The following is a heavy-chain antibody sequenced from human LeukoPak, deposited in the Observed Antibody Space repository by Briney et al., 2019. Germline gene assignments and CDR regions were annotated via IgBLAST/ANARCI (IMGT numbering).Heavy chain of an antibody. CDR2: INPNSGGT. Sequence: ASVKVSCKASGYTFTGYYMHWVRQAPGQGLVWMGRINPNSGGTNYAQKFQGRVTMTRDTSISTAYMELSRLRSDDTAVYYCARDLSSSWDRMSRTQHWGQGTLVTVSS. CDR3: ARDLSSSWDRMSRTQH. D-gene: IGHD6-13*01. J-gene: IGHJ1*01. CDR1: GYTFTGYY. V-gene: IGHV1-2*06.